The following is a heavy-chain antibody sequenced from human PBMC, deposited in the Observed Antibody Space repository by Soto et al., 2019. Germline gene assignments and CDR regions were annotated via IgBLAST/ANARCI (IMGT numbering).Heavy chain of an antibody. CDR1: GYSFTSYW. CDR2: IYPGDSDT. Sequence: PGESLKISCKGSGYSFTSYWIGWVRQMPGKGLEWMGIIYPGDSDTRYSPSFQGQVTISADKSISTAYLQWSSLKASDTAMYYCARHYCSSTSCQYYFDYWGQGTLVTVSS. V-gene: IGHV5-51*01. J-gene: IGHJ4*02. D-gene: IGHD2-2*01. CDR3: ARHYCSSTSCQYYFDY.